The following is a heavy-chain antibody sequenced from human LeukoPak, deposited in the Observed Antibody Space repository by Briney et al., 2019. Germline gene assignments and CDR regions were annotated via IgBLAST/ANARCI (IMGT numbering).Heavy chain of an antibody. CDR1: GFTVSSNY. CDR3: ARVSGTIYAEYFQH. V-gene: IGHV3-53*01. CDR2: IYSGGST. J-gene: IGHJ1*01. Sequence: GGSLRLSCAASGFTVSSNYMSWVRQAPGKGLEWVSVIYSGGSTYYADSVKGRFTISRDNSKNTLYLQMNSLRAEDTAVYYCARVSGTIYAEYFQHWGQGTLVTVSS. D-gene: IGHD2-2*01.